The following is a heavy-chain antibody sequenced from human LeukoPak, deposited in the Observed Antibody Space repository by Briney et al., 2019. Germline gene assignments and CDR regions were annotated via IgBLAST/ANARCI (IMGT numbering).Heavy chain of an antibody. Sequence: PGGSLRLSCAASGFTLNDYYMSWIRQTPGKGLEWVSCISSSGRTTYYGDSVRGRFTISRDNAKSSLYLQMNSLRAEDTAVYYCARGGYYGDLDYWGQGTLVTVSS. V-gene: IGHV3-11*04. D-gene: IGHD4-17*01. CDR3: ARGGYYGDLDY. CDR2: ISSSGRTT. CDR1: GFTLNDYY. J-gene: IGHJ4*02.